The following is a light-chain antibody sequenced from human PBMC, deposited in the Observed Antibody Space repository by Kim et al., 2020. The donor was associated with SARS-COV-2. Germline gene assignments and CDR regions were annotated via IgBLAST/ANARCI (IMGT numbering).Light chain of an antibody. CDR3: QAWDSSTAEV. V-gene: IGLV3-1*01. CDR1: KLGDKY. CDR2: QDS. J-gene: IGLJ1*01. Sequence: VPPGQTASITCSGDKLGDKYACWYQQKPGQSPVLVIYQDSKRPSGIPERFSGSNSGNTATLTISGTQAMDEADYYCQAWDSSTAEVFGTGTKVTVL.